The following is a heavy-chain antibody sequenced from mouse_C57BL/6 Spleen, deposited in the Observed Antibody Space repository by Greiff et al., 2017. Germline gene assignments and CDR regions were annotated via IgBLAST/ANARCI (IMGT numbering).Heavy chain of an antibody. CDR2: IDPSDSET. V-gene: IGHV1-52*01. J-gene: IGHJ4*01. CDR3: AKTGTGYAMDY. CDR1: GYTFTSYW. D-gene: IGHD4-1*01. Sequence: QVQLQQHVAALFIPFSSLKLSCKASGYTFTSYWMHWVKQRPIQGLEWIGNIDPSDSETHYNQKFKDKATLTVDKSSSTAYMQLSSLTSEDSAVYYCAKTGTGYAMDYWGQGTSVTVSS.